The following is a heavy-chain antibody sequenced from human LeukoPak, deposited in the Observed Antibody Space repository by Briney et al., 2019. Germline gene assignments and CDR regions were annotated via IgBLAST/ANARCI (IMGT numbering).Heavy chain of an antibody. CDR3: ARRAYCGGDCYNDY. J-gene: IGHJ4*02. D-gene: IGHD2-21*02. CDR2: IYPGDSDT. CDR1: GYSFTSYW. V-gene: IGHV5-51*01. Sequence: GESPKISCKGSGYSFTSYWIGWVRQMPGKGLEWMGMIYPGDSDTRYSPPFQGQVTISADKSISTAYLQWNSLKASDTAMYYCARRAYCGGDCYNDYWGQGTLVTVSS.